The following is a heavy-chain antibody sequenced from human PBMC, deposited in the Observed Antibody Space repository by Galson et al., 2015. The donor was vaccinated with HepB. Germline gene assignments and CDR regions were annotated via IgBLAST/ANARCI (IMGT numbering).Heavy chain of an antibody. CDR1: GFTFSRYW. CDR2: INEDGRTT. J-gene: IGHJ4*02. CDR3: ARDVAGSGSR. V-gene: IGHV3-74*01. Sequence: SLRLSCAASGFTFSRYWMHWVRQAPGKGLVWVSRINEDGRTTNYADSVKGRFTISRDNAKNTLYLQMNSLTVADTALYYCARDVAGSGSRWGQGTLVTVSS. D-gene: IGHD3-10*01.